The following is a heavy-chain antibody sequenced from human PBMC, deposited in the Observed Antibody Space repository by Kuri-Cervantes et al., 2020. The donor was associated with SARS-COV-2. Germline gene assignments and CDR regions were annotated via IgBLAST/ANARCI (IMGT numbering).Heavy chain of an antibody. V-gene: IGHV1-69*10. Sequence: SSVTVSRKASGGTFSTAIISWVRQGPGQGLEWMGGIMPALGMPNYAQKFRDRVTITADTSTATAFLELSGLKSEDTALYYCASDGVSRSLSLDFWGQGTLVTVSS. CDR3: ASDGVSRSLSLDF. D-gene: IGHD5/OR15-5a*01. CDR2: IMPALGMP. CDR1: GGTFSTAI. J-gene: IGHJ4*02.